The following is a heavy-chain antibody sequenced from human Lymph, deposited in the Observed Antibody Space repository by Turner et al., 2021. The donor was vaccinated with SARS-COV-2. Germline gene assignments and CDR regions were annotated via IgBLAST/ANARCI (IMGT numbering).Heavy chain of an antibody. CDR1: VFTFNIYW. V-gene: IGHV3-74*01. CDR3: EREDQIMITFGGVGGGMDV. J-gene: IGHJ6*02. D-gene: IGHD3-16*01. Sequence: EVQLVESGGGLVQPGGSLRLSCAASVFTFNIYWKHWVRQAPGKGLVWVSRIKGDGSRTSNADSVKGRFTSSRDNAKNTLYLQMNSMRAEDTAVYYCEREDQIMITFGGVGGGMDVWGQGTTVTVSS. CDR2: IKGDGSRT.